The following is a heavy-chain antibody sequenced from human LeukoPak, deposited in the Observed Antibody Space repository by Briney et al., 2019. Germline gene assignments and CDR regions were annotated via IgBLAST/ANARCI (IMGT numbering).Heavy chain of an antibody. Sequence: PGGSLRLACAASGFTFSSYNMNWVRQAPGKGLEWVSSISSSSYIYYADSVKGRFTISRDNAKNSLYLQMNSLRAEDTAVYYCARVLNYFDYWGQGTLVTVSS. CDR2: ISSSSYI. J-gene: IGHJ4*02. CDR3: ARVLNYFDY. V-gene: IGHV3-21*01. CDR1: GFTFSSYN.